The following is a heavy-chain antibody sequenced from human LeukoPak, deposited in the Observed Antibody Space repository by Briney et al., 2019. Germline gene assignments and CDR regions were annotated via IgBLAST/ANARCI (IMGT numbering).Heavy chain of an antibody. CDR2: ISYDGSNK. J-gene: IGHJ4*02. V-gene: IGHV3-30*04. CDR3: ARPIAVAGTESPMCC. D-gene: IGHD6-19*01. CDR1: GFTFSSYA. Sequence: PGGSLRLSCAASGFTFSSYAMHWVRQAPGKGLEWVAVISYDGSNKYYADSVKGRFTISRDNSKNTLYLQMNSLRAEDTAVYYCARPIAVAGTESPMCCWGQGTLVTVSS.